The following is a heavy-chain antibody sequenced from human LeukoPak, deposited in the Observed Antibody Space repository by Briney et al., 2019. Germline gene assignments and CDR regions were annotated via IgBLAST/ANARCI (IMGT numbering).Heavy chain of an antibody. D-gene: IGHD5-24*01. CDR1: GVSISTGNYY. J-gene: IGHJ6*03. CDR2: MYTAGGASGST. Sequence: SETLSLTCTVSGVSISTGNYYWSWFRQPAGKGLEYIVRMYTAGGASGSTYYNPSLKSRLTISVDTSKNQFSLKLSSVTAADTAVYYCARLNGYNFYYMDVWGKGTTVTVSS. V-gene: IGHV4-61*02. CDR3: ARLNGYNFYYMDV.